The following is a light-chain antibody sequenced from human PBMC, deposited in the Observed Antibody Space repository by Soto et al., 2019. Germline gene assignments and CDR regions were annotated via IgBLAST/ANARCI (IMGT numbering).Light chain of an antibody. CDR2: DVY. CDR3: CSYAGSSGVL. Sequence: QSALTQPASVSGSPGQSITISCTGTSSDIGNYYLVSWYQHHPGKAPKLIFYDVYKRPSGVSNRFSGSKSGNTAALTISGLQAEDDADYYCCSYAGSSGVLFGGGTKLTVL. J-gene: IGLJ2*01. CDR1: SSDIGNYYL. V-gene: IGLV2-23*02.